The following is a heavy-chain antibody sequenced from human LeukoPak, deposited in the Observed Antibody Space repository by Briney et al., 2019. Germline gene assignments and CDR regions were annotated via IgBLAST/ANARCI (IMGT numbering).Heavy chain of an antibody. Sequence: SETLSLTCTVSGGSISSSNHYWGWIRQPPGKGLEWIGEINHSGGTNYNPSLKSRVTISVDTSKNQFSLKLSSVTAADTAVYYCARVPYYDFWSGYSQGLYYFDYWGQGTLVTVSS. V-gene: IGHV4-39*07. J-gene: IGHJ4*02. CDR3: ARVPYYDFWSGYSQGLYYFDY. CDR2: INHSGGT. D-gene: IGHD3-3*01. CDR1: GGSISSSNHY.